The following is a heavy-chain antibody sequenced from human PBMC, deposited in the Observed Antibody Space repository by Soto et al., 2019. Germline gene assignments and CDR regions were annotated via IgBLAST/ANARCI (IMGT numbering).Heavy chain of an antibody. V-gene: IGHV3-21*06. D-gene: IGHD2-2*01. CDR1: GFTFSDEN. J-gene: IGHJ6*02. CDR2: ISGGGSYI. CDR3: ARDSDCHSTSCFFPPHV. Sequence: QLVESGGGLVKPGGSLRLSCSASGFTFSDENMSWVRQAPGKGLEWVSGISGGGSYIFYADSVKGRFSISRDNPKNSLFLEMNSLRVEDTAVYYCARDSDCHSTSCFFPPHVWGQGTTVTVSS.